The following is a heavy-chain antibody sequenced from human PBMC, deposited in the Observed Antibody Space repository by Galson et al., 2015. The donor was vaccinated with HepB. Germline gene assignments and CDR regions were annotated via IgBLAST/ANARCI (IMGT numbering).Heavy chain of an antibody. CDR3: ARTGDIVVVPAAMDYYYYYMDV. J-gene: IGHJ6*03. D-gene: IGHD2-2*01. CDR1: GGTFSSYA. CDR2: IIPIFGTA. Sequence: SVKVSCKASGGTFSSYAISWVRQAPGQGLEWMGGIIPIFGTANYAQKFQGRVTITADESTSTAYMELSSLRSEDTAVYYCARTGDIVVVPAAMDYYYYYMDVWGKGTTVTVSS. V-gene: IGHV1-69*13.